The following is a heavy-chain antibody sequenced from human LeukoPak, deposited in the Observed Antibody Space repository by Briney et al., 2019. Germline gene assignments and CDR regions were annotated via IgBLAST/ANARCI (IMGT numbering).Heavy chain of an antibody. CDR1: GYTFINYA. CDR2: INAGNGNT. V-gene: IGHV1-3*01. J-gene: IGHJ3*02. CDR3: ARDRGYSDGSSDI. D-gene: IGHD5-18*01. Sequence: ASVKVSCKASGYTFINYAMHWVRQAPGQRLEWMGWINAGNGNTKFSQKFQGRVTITRDTSASTAYMQLSSLRSEDTAVYYCARDRGYSDGSSDIWDQGTMVTVSS.